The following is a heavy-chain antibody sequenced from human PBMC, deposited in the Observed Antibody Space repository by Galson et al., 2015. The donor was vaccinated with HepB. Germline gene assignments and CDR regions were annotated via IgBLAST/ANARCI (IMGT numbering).Heavy chain of an antibody. V-gene: IGHV1-46*03. J-gene: IGHJ5*02. CDR2: INPSGGST. Sequence: SVKVSCKASGYTFTSYYMHWVRQAPGQGLEWMGIINPSGGSTSYAQKFQGRVTMTRDTSTSTVYMELSSLRSEDTAVYYCARAGNMVRGVIDHWGQGTLVTVSS. CDR1: GYTFTSYY. D-gene: IGHD3-10*01. CDR3: ARAGNMVRGVIDH.